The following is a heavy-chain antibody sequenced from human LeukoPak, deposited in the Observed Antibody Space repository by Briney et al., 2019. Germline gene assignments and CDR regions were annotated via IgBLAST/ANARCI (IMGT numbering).Heavy chain of an antibody. D-gene: IGHD5-24*01. CDR2: ITPSGGT. CDR1: GYTFTCYA. Sequence: ASVKVSFKASGYTFTCYAMHWVRQAPGQGLEWMGWITPSGGTNYPQKFQGRVAITRDTSITTAYMDLSRLTSDDTAVYYCARDRYGDGFAHFDYWGQGALVTVSS. CDR3: ARDRYGDGFAHFDY. J-gene: IGHJ4*02. V-gene: IGHV1-2*02.